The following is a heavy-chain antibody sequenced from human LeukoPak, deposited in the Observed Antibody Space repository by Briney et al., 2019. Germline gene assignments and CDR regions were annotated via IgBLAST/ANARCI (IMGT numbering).Heavy chain of an antibody. D-gene: IGHD3-10*01. V-gene: IGHV4-34*01. J-gene: IGHJ4*02. CDR1: GGSFSGYY. CDR2: INHSGST. Sequence: SETLSLTCAVYGGSFSGYYWSWIRQPPGKGLEWIGEINHSGSTNYNPSLKSRVTISVDTSKNQFSLKLSSVTAADTAVYYCARRKRLIITMVRGPHFDYWGQGTLVTVSS. CDR3: ARRKRLIITMVRGPHFDY.